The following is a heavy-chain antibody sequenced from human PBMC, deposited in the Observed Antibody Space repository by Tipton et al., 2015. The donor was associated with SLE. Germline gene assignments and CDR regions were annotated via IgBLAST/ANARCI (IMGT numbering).Heavy chain of an antibody. J-gene: IGHJ3*02. Sequence: SLRLSCAATGFTFSSHGMHWVRQAPGKGLEWVAFIRHDGSNKYYADSVKGRFTISRDNSKNTLYLQMNSLRAEDTAVYYCAKDRSGSSWPDAFDIWGQGTMVTVSS. CDR3: AKDRSGSSWPDAFDI. D-gene: IGHD6-13*01. CDR1: GFTFSSHG. V-gene: IGHV3-30*02. CDR2: IRHDGSNK.